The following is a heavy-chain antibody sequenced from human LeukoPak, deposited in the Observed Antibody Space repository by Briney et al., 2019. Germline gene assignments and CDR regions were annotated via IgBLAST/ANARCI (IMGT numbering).Heavy chain of an antibody. D-gene: IGHD1-26*01. CDR2: INPNSGGT. V-gene: IGHV1-2*02. CDR3: ARDEVGATPALDAFDI. Sequence: RRASVKVSCKASGYTFTGYYMHWVRQAPGQGLEWMGWINPNSGGTNYAQKFQGRVTMTRDTSISTAYMELSRLRSDDTAVYYCARDEVGATPALDAFDIWGQGTMVTVSS. CDR1: GYTFTGYY. J-gene: IGHJ3*02.